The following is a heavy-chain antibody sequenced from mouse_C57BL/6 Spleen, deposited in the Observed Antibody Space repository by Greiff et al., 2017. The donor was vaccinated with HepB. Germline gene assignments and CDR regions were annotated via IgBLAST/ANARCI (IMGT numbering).Heavy chain of an antibody. CDR3: ARDSGNYWYFDV. J-gene: IGHJ1*03. V-gene: IGHV3-6*01. CDR1: GYSITSGYY. CDR2: ISYDGSN. Sequence: VQLQQSGPGLVKPSQSLSLTCSVTGYSITSGYYWNWIRQFPGNKLEWMGYISYDGSNNYNPSLKNRISITRDTSKNQFFLKLNSVTTEDTATYYCARDSGNYWYFDVWGTGTTVTVSS. D-gene: IGHD1-3*01.